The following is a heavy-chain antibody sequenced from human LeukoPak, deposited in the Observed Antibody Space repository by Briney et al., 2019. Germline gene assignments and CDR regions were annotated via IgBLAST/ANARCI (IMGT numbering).Heavy chain of an antibody. V-gene: IGHV3-74*01. CDR3: ARVGSGDY. J-gene: IGHJ4*02. Sequence: PGGSLRLSCAATGFTFSNYWMHWVRQAPGKGLLWVSRTNTDGSSTNYADSVKGRFTVSRDNAKNTVYLQMSSLRVEDTAVYYCARVGSGDYWGRGTLVTVSS. CDR1: GFTFSNYW. CDR2: TNTDGSST. D-gene: IGHD3-3*01.